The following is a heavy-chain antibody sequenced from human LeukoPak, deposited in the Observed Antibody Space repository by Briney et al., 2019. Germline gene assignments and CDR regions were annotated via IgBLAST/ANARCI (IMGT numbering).Heavy chain of an antibody. CDR2: NYPGDYDT. V-gene: IGHV5-51*01. J-gene: IGHJ3*02. CDR1: GYKFSNYW. D-gene: IGHD3-10*01. Sequence: GESLKISCQGSGYKFSNYWIGWVRQVPEKGLEWMGINYPGDYDTRYSPSFQGQVTTSADKSISTAYLQWSSLKASDTAMYYCARVRQITMVRGVIDAFDIWGQGTMVTVSS. CDR3: ARVRQITMVRGVIDAFDI.